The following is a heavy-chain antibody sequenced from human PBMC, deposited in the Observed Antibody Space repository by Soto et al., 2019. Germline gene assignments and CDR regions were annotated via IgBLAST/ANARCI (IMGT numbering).Heavy chain of an antibody. Sequence: SETLSLTCTVSGGSISSYYWSWIRQPPGKGLEWIGYIYYSGSTNYNPSLKSRVTISVDTSKNQFSLKLSSVTAADTAVYYCARAYGSGSSWNYYYYYGMDVWGQGTTVTVSS. CDR3: ARAYGSGSSWNYYYYYGMDV. V-gene: IGHV4-59*01. CDR2: IYYSGST. J-gene: IGHJ6*02. CDR1: GGSISSYY. D-gene: IGHD3-10*01.